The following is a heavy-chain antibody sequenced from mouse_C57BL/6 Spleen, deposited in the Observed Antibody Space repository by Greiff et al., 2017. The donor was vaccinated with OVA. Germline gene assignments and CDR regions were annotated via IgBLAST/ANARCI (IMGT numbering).Heavy chain of an antibody. D-gene: IGHD2-2*01. CDR3: ARYGYERFGYAMDY. CDR2: IHPNSGST. CDR1: GYTFTSYW. V-gene: IGHV1-64*01. J-gene: IGHJ4*01. Sequence: QVQLQQPGAELVKPGASVKLSCKASGYTFTSYWMHWVKQRPGQGLEWIGMIHPNSGSTNYNEKFKSKATLTVDKSSSTAYMQLSSLTSEDSAVYYCARYGYERFGYAMDYWGQGTSVTVSS.